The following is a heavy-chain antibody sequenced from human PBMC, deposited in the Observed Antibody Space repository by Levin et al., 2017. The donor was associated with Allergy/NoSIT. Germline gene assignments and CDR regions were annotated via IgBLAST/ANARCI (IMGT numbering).Heavy chain of an antibody. CDR1: GYTFTSYD. V-gene: IGHV1-8*01. J-gene: IGHJ5*02. D-gene: IGHD4-17*01. CDR2: MNPNSGNT. CDR3: ARGQTVTTDWFDP. Sequence: ASVKVFCKASGYTFTSYDINWVRQATGQGLEWMGWMNPNSGNTGYAQKFQGRVTMTRNTSISTAYMELSSLRSEDTAVYYCARGQTVTTDWFDPWGQGTLVTVSS.